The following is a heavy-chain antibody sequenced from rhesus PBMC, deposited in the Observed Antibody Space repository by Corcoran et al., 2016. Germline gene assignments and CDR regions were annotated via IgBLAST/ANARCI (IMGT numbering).Heavy chain of an antibody. Sequence: QVQLQESGPGLVKPSETLSLTCAVSGGSFSGYHWGWFRQPPGKGLEWSGYISGSSGSTDYHPSRKSRVTISTDTSKNQFSLKLSSVTAADTAVYYCAREGSDYGNYYWYFDLWGPGTPITISS. J-gene: IGHJ2*01. CDR1: GGSFSGYH. D-gene: IGHD4-35*01. CDR2: ISGSSGST. CDR3: AREGSDYGNYYWYFDL. V-gene: IGHV4-165*01.